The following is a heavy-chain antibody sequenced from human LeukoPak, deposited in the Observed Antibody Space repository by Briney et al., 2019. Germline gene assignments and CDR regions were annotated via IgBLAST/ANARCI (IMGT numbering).Heavy chain of an antibody. CDR2: IKWNGGST. J-gene: IGHJ3*02. CDR1: GFTFDNYG. D-gene: IGHD3-22*01. V-gene: IGHV3-20*04. CDR3: TRGAYYDSSDAFDI. Sequence: PGGSLRLSCAASGFTFDNYGMTWVRQAPGKGLEWVSGIKWNGGSTGYADSVKGRFTISRDNAKNSLYLQVNSLRAEDTALYYCTRGAYYDSSDAFDIWGQGTMVTVSS.